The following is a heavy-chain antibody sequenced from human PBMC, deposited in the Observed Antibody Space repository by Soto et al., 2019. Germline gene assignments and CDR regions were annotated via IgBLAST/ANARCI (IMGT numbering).Heavy chain of an antibody. V-gene: IGHV1-69*01. CDR3: ARGFTPYYDDSPAPDDY. D-gene: IGHD3-22*01. CDR2: IIPIFGTA. CDR1: GGTFSSYA. J-gene: IGHJ4*02. Sequence: QVQLVQSGAEVKKPGSSVKVSCKASGGTFSSYAISWVRQAPGQGLEWMGGIIPIFGTANYAQKFQGRVTITADESTSTAYMELSSLRSEDTAVYYCARGFTPYYDDSPAPDDYWGQGTLVTVSS.